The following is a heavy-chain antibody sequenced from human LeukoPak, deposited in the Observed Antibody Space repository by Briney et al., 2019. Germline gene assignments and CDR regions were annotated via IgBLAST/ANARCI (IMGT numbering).Heavy chain of an antibody. CDR3: ARHIKGYSSSWYWFDP. D-gene: IGHD6-13*01. Sequence: PSETLSLTCTVSGGSISSSSYYWGWIRQPPGKGLEWIGSIYYSGSTYCNPSLKSRVTISVDTSKNQFSLKLSSVTAADTAVYYCARHIKGYSSSWYWFDPWGQGTLVTVSS. V-gene: IGHV4-39*01. CDR2: IYYSGST. CDR1: GGSISSSSYY. J-gene: IGHJ5*02.